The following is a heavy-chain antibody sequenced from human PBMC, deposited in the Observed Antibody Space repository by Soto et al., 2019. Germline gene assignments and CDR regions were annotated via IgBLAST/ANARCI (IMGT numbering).Heavy chain of an antibody. J-gene: IGHJ4*02. V-gene: IGHV4-59*01. D-gene: IGHD3-3*01. CDR2: IYYSGST. CDR1: GCSISSYY. Sequence: SETLSLTCTVSGCSISSYYWSWIRQPPGKGLEWIGYIYYSGSTNYNPSLKSRVTISVDTSKNQFSLKLSSVTAADTAVYYCARARAGFEGFFDPSEYYFDYWGQGTLVTVSS. CDR3: ARARAGFEGFFDPSEYYFDY.